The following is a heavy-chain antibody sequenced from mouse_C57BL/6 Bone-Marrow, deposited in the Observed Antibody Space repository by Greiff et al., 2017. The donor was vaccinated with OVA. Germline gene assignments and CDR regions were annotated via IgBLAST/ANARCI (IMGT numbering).Heavy chain of an antibody. CDR3: ARDDPRLSLYYFDY. D-gene: IGHD6-2*01. Sequence: EVKLVESGGGLVKPGGSLKLSCAASGFTFSSYAMSWVRQTPDKRLVWVANISDGGSYSYYPDNVKGRFTISRDNAKNNLYLQMSHLKSEDTAMYYCARDDPRLSLYYFDYWGQGTTLTVSS. J-gene: IGHJ2*01. CDR1: GFTFSSYA. CDR2: ISDGGSYS. V-gene: IGHV5-4*01.